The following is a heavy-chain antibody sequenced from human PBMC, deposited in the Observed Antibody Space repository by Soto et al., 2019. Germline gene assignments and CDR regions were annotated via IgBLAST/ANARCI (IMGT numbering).Heavy chain of an antibody. CDR2: TNSDGTDS. V-gene: IGHV3-43D*04. D-gene: IGHD3-22*01. J-gene: IGHJ5*02. CDR3: AKSLYYSDSSPLDL. Sequence: RRLSCAAAGFDFEDYAMHWVRQVPGKGLEWVSLTNSDGTDSYYVDSVKGRFTISRDNAKTTLYLQMDRLRPEDTALYFCAKSLYYSDSSPLDLWGQRTLVTVSS. CDR1: GFDFEDYA.